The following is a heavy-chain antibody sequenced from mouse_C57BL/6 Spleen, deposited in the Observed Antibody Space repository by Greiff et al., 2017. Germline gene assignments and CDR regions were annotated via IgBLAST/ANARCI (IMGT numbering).Heavy chain of an antibody. V-gene: IGHV1-72*01. CDR3: ARGPGTRMDY. D-gene: IGHD4-1*01. CDR1: GYTFTSYW. Sequence: QVHVKQPGAELVKPGASVKLSCKASGYTFTSYWMHWVKQRPGRGLEWIGRIDPNSGGTKYNEKFKSKATLTVDKPSSTAYMQLSSLPSEDSAVYYCARGPGTRMDYWGQGTSVTVSS. J-gene: IGHJ4*01. CDR2: IDPNSGGT.